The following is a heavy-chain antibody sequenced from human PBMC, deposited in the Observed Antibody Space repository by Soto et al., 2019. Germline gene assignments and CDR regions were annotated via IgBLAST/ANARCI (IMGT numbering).Heavy chain of an antibody. D-gene: IGHD4-17*01. V-gene: IGHV4-39*01. J-gene: IGHJ4*02. Sequence: SETLSLTCTVSGGSISSSSYYWGWIRQPPGKGLEWIGSIYYSGSTYYNPSLKSRVTISVDTSKNQFSLKLSSVTAADTAVYYCARLTFTVAFDYWGQGTLVTVSS. CDR3: ARLTFTVAFDY. CDR2: IYYSGST. CDR1: GGSISSSSYY.